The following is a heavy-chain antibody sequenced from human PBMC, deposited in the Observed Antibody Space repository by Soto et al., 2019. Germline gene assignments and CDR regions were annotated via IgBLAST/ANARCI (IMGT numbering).Heavy chain of an antibody. CDR1: GGSTSSSSYY. D-gene: IGHD3-22*01. V-gene: IGHV4-39*01. CDR3: VRPRGANWYDRSEWIVGHDAFDI. CDR2: IYYSGIT. Sequence: SATRARTWTVSGGSTSSSSYYWVGIRQPPGKVLEWIGSIYYSGITYYNPSLKSRVTISVDTPKNQFSLKLSSVTAADTAVYYCVRPRGANWYDRSEWIVGHDAFDICGQGTMVTVSS. J-gene: IGHJ3*02.